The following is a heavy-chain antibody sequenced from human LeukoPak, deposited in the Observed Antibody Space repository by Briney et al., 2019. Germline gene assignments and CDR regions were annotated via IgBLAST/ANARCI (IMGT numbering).Heavy chain of an antibody. CDR1: GFTFGDYY. V-gene: IGHV3-11*04. CDR3: ARDIYGSGPPVGDTIDY. CDR2: ISSSGSTI. Sequence: GGSLRLSCAASGFTFGDYYMSWIRQAPGKGLEWVSYISSSGSTIYYADSVKGRFTISRDNAKNSLYLQVNSLRAEDTAVYYCARDIYGSGPPVGDTIDYWGQGTLVTVSS. J-gene: IGHJ4*02. D-gene: IGHD3-10*01.